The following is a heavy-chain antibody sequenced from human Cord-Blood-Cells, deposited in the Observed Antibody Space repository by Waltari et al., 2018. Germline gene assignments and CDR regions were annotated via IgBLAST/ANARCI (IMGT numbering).Heavy chain of an antibody. Sequence: QVQLQESGPGLVKPSETLSLTCTVPGGSISSYYWSWIRQPPGKGLEWIGYIYYSGSTNYNPSLKSRVTISVDTSKNQFSLKLSSVTAADTAVYYCARQSGLFFDYWGQGTLVTVSS. D-gene: IGHD3-10*01. J-gene: IGHJ4*02. CDR2: IYYSGST. CDR1: GGSISSYY. CDR3: ARQSGLFFDY. V-gene: IGHV4-59*08.